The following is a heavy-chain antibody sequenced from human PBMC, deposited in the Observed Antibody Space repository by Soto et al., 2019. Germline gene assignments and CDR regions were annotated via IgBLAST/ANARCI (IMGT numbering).Heavy chain of an antibody. V-gene: IGHV4-59*01. CDR1: GVSLTSYY. J-gene: IGHJ4*02. CDR2: IFYNGTT. Sequence: SETLSLTCSVSGVSLTSYYWSWIRQTPGKTLEWIGCIFYNGTTNYNPSLKSRVTISLDMSKNQFSLKLKSVSAEDTALYYCARGKGTHRYWGPVTLVTLSS. D-gene: IGHD3-10*01. CDR3: ARGKGTHRY.